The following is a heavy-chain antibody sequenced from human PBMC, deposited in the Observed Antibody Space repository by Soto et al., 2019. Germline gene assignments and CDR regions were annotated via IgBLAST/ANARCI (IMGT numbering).Heavy chain of an antibody. CDR3: ARVGIVVAYYYYGMDV. Sequence: QVQLVQSGAEVKKPGASVKVSCKASGYTFTSYGISWVRQAPGQGLEWMGWISAYNGNTNYAQKLQGRVTMTTDTSTSTAHMELRSLRSDDTAVYYCARVGIVVAYYYYGMDVWGQGTTVTVSS. V-gene: IGHV1-18*01. D-gene: IGHD2-21*01. CDR2: ISAYNGNT. J-gene: IGHJ6*02. CDR1: GYTFTSYG.